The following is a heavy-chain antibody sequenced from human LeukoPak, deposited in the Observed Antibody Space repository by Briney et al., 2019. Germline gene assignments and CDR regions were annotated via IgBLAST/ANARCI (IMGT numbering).Heavy chain of an antibody. Sequence: PSETLSLTCTVSGGSISSYYWSWIRQPPGKGLEWIGNIFYSGSTYYSPSLRSRVTISLDTSRNQFSLKLNSVTAADTAVYYCAKSNGYGLVDIWDQGTMVTVSS. J-gene: IGHJ3*02. CDR1: GGSISSYY. V-gene: IGHV4-59*12. D-gene: IGHD3-10*01. CDR3: AKSNGYGLVDI. CDR2: IFYSGST.